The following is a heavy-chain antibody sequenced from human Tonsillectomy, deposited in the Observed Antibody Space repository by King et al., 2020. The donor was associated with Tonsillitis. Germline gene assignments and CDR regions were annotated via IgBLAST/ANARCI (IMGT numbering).Heavy chain of an antibody. J-gene: IGHJ4*02. CDR1: GFSFDDHG. Sequence: VQLVESGGGLVQPGRSLRLSCAASGFSFDDHGMHWVRQAPGKGLEWVSGIHWNSNIIGYADSVKGRFTIARDNAKNSLYLQMNSLRAEDTALYFCAKDGGYPPFSSGWKGNFDYWGQGALVTVSS. CDR2: IHWNSNII. CDR3: AKDGGYPPFSSGWKGNFDY. V-gene: IGHV3-9*01. D-gene: IGHD6-19*01.